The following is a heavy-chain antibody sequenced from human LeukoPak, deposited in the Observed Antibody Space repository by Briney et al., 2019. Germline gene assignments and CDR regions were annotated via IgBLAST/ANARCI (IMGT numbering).Heavy chain of an antibody. D-gene: IGHD3-3*01. Sequence: GGSLRLSCAASGFTFSSYAMHWVRQAPGKGLEWVAVISYDGSNKYYADSVKGRFTISRDNSKNTLYLQMNSLRAEDTAVYYCAREGSDYDFWSGYYYYYYMDVWGKGTTVTVSS. CDR1: GFTFSSYA. CDR3: AREGSDYDFWSGYYYYYYMDV. J-gene: IGHJ6*03. V-gene: IGHV3-30*04. CDR2: ISYDGSNK.